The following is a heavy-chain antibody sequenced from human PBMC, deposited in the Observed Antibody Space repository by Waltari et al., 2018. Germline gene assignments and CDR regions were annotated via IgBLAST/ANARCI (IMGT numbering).Heavy chain of an antibody. CDR1: GGSISSYY. Sequence: QVQLQESGPGLVKPSETLSLTCTVSGGSISSYYWSWIRQPPGKGLGWIGYIYYSGSTNYNPSLKSRVTISVDTSKNQFSLKLSSVTAADTAVYYCARVSFDYDFWSGYYSRYYYYYMDVWGKGTTVTVSS. CDR2: IYYSGST. D-gene: IGHD3-3*01. V-gene: IGHV4-59*01. CDR3: ARVSFDYDFWSGYYSRYYYYYMDV. J-gene: IGHJ6*03.